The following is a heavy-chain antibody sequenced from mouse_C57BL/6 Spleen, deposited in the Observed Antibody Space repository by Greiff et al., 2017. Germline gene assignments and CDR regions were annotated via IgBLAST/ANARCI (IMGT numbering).Heavy chain of an antibody. Sequence: EVQLQQSGPELVKPGASVKMSCKASGYTFTDYNMHWVKQSHGKSLEWIGYINPNNGGTSYNQKFKGKATLTVNTSSSTAYMELRRLTSEESAVYYCARRGAQSTEFFADWGQGTLVTVSA. CDR1: GYTFTDYN. CDR2: INPNNGGT. D-gene: IGHD3-2*02. J-gene: IGHJ3*01. CDR3: ARRGAQSTEFFAD. V-gene: IGHV1-22*01.